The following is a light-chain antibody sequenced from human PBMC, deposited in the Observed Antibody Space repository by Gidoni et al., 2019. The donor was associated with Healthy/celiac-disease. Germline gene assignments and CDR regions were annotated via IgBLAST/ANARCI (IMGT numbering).Light chain of an antibody. CDR1: QSVSSY. Sequence: QRERATLSCRASQSVSSYLAWYQQKPGQAPRLLIYDASNRATGIPARFSGSGSGTDFTLTISSLEPEDFAVYYCQQRSNWPPLTFGGXTKVEIK. V-gene: IGKV3-11*01. CDR2: DAS. CDR3: QQRSNWPPLT. J-gene: IGKJ4*01.